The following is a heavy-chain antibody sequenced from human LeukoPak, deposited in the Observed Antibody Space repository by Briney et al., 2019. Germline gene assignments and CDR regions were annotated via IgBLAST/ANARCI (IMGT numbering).Heavy chain of an antibody. J-gene: IGHJ4*02. D-gene: IGHD4-17*01. CDR2: VFYNGAT. V-gene: IGHV4-39*07. CDR1: GGSISSSIYY. Sequence: PSETLSLTCIVSGGSISSSIYYWAWVRQPPGKGLEWIGTVFYNGATQYSPSLRSRVTISIDTSTNQFSLKLSSVTAADTAVYYCARVKAMTTYYFDYWGQGTLVTVSS. CDR3: ARVKAMTTYYFDY.